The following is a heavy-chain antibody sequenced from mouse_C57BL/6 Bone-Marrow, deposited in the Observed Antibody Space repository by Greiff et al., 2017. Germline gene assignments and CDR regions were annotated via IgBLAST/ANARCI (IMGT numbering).Heavy chain of an antibody. CDR2: ISYDGSN. J-gene: IGHJ4*01. CDR3: ARAYWYYAMDY. V-gene: IGHV3-6*01. CDR1: GYSITSGYY. Sequence: EVQLQESGPGLVKPSQSLSLTCSVTGYSITSGYYWNWIRQFPGNKLEWMGYISYDGSNNYNPSLKNRISITRDTSKNQFFLKLNSVTTEDTATYYCARAYWYYAMDYWGQGTSVTVSS. D-gene: IGHD4-1*01.